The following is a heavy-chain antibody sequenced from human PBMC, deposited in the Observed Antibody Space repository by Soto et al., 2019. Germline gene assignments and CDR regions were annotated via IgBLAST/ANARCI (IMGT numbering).Heavy chain of an antibody. V-gene: IGHV3-48*03. J-gene: IGHJ4*02. CDR1: GFTFSSYE. CDR2: ISSTGSGT. Sequence: GGSLRLSCAASGFTFSSYEMHWVRQAPGKGLEWISYISSTGSGTLYADSVRGRLTMSRDNTKISVSLQMSSLRAEDAAVYYCVRDLHEPLATDALRVANWGQGTQVTVSS. CDR3: VRDLHEPLATDALRVAN. D-gene: IGHD2-8*02.